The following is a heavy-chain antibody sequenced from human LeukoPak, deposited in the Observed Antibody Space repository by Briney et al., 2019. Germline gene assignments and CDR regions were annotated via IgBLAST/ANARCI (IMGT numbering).Heavy chain of an antibody. Sequence: ASVKVSCKVSGYMFTELSMHWVRQAPGKGLEWMGDFDPEDDEKMYAQKFQGRVTMTEDTSTDTAYMELSSLRSEDTAVYYCAAELSSGYFDYWGQGTLVTVSS. CDR1: GYMFTELS. CDR3: AAELSSGYFDY. D-gene: IGHD3-22*01. V-gene: IGHV1-24*01. CDR2: FDPEDDEK. J-gene: IGHJ4*02.